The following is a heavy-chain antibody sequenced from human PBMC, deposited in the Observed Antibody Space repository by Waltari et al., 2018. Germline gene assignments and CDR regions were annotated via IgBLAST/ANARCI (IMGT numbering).Heavy chain of an antibody. Sequence: EGQLVESGGGLVQPGGSLKLSCAASGFTFSSFWMPWVRQVPGQGLVWGSRSNSDGRDTSYADSVRGRFTVSRDNAKNMAYLQMNSLRAEDTAIYYCTRDSPSWIWGQGTMVSVSS. CDR1: GFTFSSFW. V-gene: IGHV3-74*01. J-gene: IGHJ3*02. CDR2: SNSDGRDT. CDR3: TRDSPSWI.